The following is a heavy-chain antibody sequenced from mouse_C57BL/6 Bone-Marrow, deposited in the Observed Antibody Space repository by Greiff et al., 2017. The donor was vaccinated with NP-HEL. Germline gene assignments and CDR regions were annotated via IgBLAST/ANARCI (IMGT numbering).Heavy chain of an antibody. CDR3: TTVDYYGSSSYFDY. Sequence: VQLQQSGAELVRPGASVKLSCTASGFNIKDDYMHWVKQRPEQGLEWIGWIDPENGDTESASKFQGKATITADTSSNTAYLQLSSLTSEDTAVYYCTTVDYYGSSSYFDYWGQGTTLTVSS. D-gene: IGHD1-1*01. CDR2: IDPENGDT. J-gene: IGHJ2*01. V-gene: IGHV14-4*01. CDR1: GFNIKDDY.